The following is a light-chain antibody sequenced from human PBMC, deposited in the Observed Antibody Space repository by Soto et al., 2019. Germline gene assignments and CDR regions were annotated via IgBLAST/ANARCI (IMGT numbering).Light chain of an antibody. V-gene: IGLV2-8*01. CDR3: TPFAGNNDLGV. J-gene: IGLJ3*02. CDR1: SSDVGGYNY. Sequence: QSALTQPPSASGSPGQSVTISFTGTSSDVGGYNYVSWYQQHPGKAPKLMIYDVSNRPSGVPDRFSGSKSGKTASLTAAGLQAEDGADYYDTPFAGNNDLGVFGGGTKLTVL. CDR2: DVS.